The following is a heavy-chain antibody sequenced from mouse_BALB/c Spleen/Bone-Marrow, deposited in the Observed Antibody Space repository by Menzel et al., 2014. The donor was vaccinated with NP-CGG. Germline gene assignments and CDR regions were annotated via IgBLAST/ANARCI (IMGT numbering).Heavy chain of an antibody. CDR1: EFSLTSYG. CDR3: ARGSYYEGAMDY. V-gene: IGHV2-9*02. CDR2: IWAGGST. Sequence: VKLVESGPGLVAPSQSLSITCTVSEFSLTSYGVHWVRQPPGKVLEWLGVIWAGGSTNYNSALMSRLSISKDNSKSQVFLKMNSLQTDDTAMYYCARGSYYEGAMDYWGQGTSVTVSS. J-gene: IGHJ4*01. D-gene: IGHD1-1*01.